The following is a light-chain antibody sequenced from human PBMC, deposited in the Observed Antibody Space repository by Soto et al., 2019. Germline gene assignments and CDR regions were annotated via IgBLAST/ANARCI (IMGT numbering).Light chain of an antibody. CDR3: SSYTSSNTLL. V-gene: IGLV2-14*01. Sequence: QAVVTQPASVSGSPGQSITISCTGTSSDVGGYNYVSWYQQYPGKAPKVMIYDVNNRPSGVSNRFSGSKSGNTASLTISGLQAEDEADYYCSSYTSSNTLLFGGGTKVTV. CDR1: SSDVGGYNY. CDR2: DVN. J-gene: IGLJ2*01.